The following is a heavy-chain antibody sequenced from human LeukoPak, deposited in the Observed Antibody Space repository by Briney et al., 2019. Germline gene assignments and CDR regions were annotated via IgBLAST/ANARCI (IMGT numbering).Heavy chain of an antibody. V-gene: IGHV1-46*01. CDR1: GYTFTSYN. Sequence: ASVKVSCKASGYTFTSYNMHWVRQAPGQGLECMGIINPSGGSTSYAQKFQGRVTMTRDTSTSTVYMELSSLRSEDTAVYYCARSRIPSITMVRGVTGRSLFDYWGQGTLVTVSS. CDR2: INPSGGST. D-gene: IGHD3-10*01. CDR3: ARSRIPSITMVRGVTGRSLFDY. J-gene: IGHJ4*02.